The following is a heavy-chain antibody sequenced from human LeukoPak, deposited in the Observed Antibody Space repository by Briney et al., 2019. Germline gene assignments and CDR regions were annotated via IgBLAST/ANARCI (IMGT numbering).Heavy chain of an antibody. D-gene: IGHD2-2*01. V-gene: IGHV3-30-3*01. Sequence: GGSLRLSCAASGFTFSSYAMHWVRQAPGKGLEWVAVISYDGSNKYYADSVKGRFTISRDNSKNTLYLQMNSLRAEDTAVYYCAKDPGRDIVVVPAAPGGWYFQHWGQGTLVTVSS. CDR3: AKDPGRDIVVVPAAPGGWYFQH. CDR1: GFTFSSYA. CDR2: ISYDGSNK. J-gene: IGHJ1*01.